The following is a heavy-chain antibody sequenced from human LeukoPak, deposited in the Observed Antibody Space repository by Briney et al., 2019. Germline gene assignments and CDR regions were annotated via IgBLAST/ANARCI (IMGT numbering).Heavy chain of an antibody. D-gene: IGHD3-3*01. CDR2: INPNSGDT. CDR1: GYTFTGYY. J-gene: IGHJ4*02. Sequence: ASVKVSYKASGYTFTGYYMHWVRQAPGQGLEWMGRINPNSGDTNYAQKFQGRVAMTRDTSISTAYMELSRLRSDDTAVYYCVVTIFGVVIIGPRGHFDYWGQGTLVTVSS. V-gene: IGHV1-2*06. CDR3: VVTIFGVVIIGPRGHFDY.